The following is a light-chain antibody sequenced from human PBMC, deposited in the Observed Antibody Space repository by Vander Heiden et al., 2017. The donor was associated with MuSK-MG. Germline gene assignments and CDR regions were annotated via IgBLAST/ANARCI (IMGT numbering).Light chain of an antibody. CDR3: QQYDNYRFT. V-gene: IGKV1-8*01. CDR2: AAS. CDR1: QGISSY. Sequence: AIRTSQSPSSFSASTGDRVTMTCRASQGISSYLASYQQKARKAPKLLIYAASTLQSGVPSRFSRSGSGTDFTLTISCLQSEDFATYYCQQYDNYRFTFGGGTKVELK. J-gene: IGKJ4*01.